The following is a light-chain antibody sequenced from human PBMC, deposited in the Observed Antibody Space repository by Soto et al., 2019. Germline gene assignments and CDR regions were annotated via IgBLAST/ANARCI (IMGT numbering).Light chain of an antibody. CDR3: QQYNNWWT. V-gene: IGKV3-15*01. Sequence: VMTQSPATLSVSPGERATLSCRAIQSINSNLAWYQRRPGQAPRLLIYGASTSATGIPARFSGSGSGTEFTLTISSLQSEDFAVYYCQQYNNWWTFGQGTKVDSK. CDR1: QSINSN. CDR2: GAS. J-gene: IGKJ1*01.